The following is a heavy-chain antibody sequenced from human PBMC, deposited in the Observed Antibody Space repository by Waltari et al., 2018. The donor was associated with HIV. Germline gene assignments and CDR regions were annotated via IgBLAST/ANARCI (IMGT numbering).Heavy chain of an antibody. CDR3: TTESITYAG. CDR2: IKDKGAGATT. V-gene: IGHV3-15*01. J-gene: IGHJ4*02. CDR1: GFTFSKVW. Sequence: DVQLVGSGGDLVQPGRSLRLSCAASGFTFSKVWMNWVRQAPGKGLEWLGRIKDKGAGATTDYAAPVKGRINISRDDSKNTLYLQMNSLKTEDTAVYYCTTESITYAGWGQETLVTVSS. D-gene: IGHD3-16*01.